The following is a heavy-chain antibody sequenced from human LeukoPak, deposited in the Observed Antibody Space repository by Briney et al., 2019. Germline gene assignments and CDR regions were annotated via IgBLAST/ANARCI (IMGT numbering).Heavy chain of an antibody. V-gene: IGHV1-46*03. CDR3: ALGSRAAAGTFQYFQH. CDR2: INPSGGST. CDR1: GYTFTSYY. D-gene: IGHD6-13*01. Sequence: ASVKVSCKASGYTFTSYYMHWVRQALGQGLEWMGIINPSGGSTSYAQKFQGRVTMTRDTSTSTVYMELSSLRSEDTAVYYCALGSRAAAGTFQYFQHWGQGTLVTVSS. J-gene: IGHJ1*01.